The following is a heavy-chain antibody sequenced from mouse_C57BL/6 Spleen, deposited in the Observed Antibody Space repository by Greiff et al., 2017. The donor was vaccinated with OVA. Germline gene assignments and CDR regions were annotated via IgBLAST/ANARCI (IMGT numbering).Heavy chain of an antibody. Sequence: QVQLQQSGPELVKPGASVKISCKASGYAFSSSWMNWVKQRPGTGLEWIGRIYPGDGDTNYNGKFKGKATLTADKSSRTAYMQLSSLTSEDSAVDVCAREILYYGSTLYYYAMDDWGQGTSVTVSS. J-gene: IGHJ4*01. CDR2: IYPGDGDT. D-gene: IGHD1-1*01. CDR1: GYAFSSSW. CDR3: AREILYYGSTLYYYAMDD. V-gene: IGHV1-82*01.